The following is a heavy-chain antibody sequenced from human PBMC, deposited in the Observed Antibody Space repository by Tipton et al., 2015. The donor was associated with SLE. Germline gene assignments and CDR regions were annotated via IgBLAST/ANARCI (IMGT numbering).Heavy chain of an antibody. V-gene: IGHV4-4*09. J-gene: IGHJ5*02. Sequence: TLSLTCTVSGGSISSYYWSWIRQPPGKGLEWIGYIYTSGSTNYNPSLKSRVTISVDTSKNQFSLKLSSVTAADTAVYYCARVLRQAAGTRWFDPWGQGTLVTVSS. CDR3: ARVLRQAAGTRWFDP. D-gene: IGHD6-13*01. CDR1: GGSISSYY. CDR2: IYTSGST.